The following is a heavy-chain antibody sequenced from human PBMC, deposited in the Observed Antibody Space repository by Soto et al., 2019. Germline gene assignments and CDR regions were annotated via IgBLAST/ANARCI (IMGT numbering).Heavy chain of an antibody. J-gene: IGHJ5*02. CDR2: VSYDGDNE. Sequence: GGSLRLSCGASGFTFSNYSMHWVRQAPGKGLEWVAIVSYDGDNEYYADSVRGRFFISRDNSRNTLYLQTSSLRHEDTAVYYCARKLDPGIVRASGFDPWGQGTLVTVSS. V-gene: IGHV3-30*03. CDR1: GFTFSNYS. CDR3: ARKLDPGIVRASGFDP. D-gene: IGHD1-26*01.